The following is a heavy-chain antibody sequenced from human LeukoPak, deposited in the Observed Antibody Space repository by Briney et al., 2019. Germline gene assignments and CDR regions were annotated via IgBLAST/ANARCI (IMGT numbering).Heavy chain of an antibody. CDR2: ISARNGNI. CDR1: SYSFTSFG. V-gene: IGHV1-18*01. CDR3: ARDNGGVYYFDTSAYYHNDAFDI. D-gene: IGHD3-22*01. J-gene: IGHJ3*02. Sequence: ASVKVSCKASSYSFTSFGISWLRQAPGQGLEWMGWISARNGNINYAQKFQGRVTMTTDTSTSTAYMELRSLRSDDTAVYYCARDNGGVYYFDTSAYYHNDAFDIWGQGTMVTVSS.